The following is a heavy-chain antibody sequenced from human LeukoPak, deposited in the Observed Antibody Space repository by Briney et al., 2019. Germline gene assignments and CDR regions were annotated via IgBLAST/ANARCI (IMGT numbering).Heavy chain of an antibody. CDR1: GFTFSSYA. V-gene: IGHV3-23*01. CDR2: ISGSGSTI. D-gene: IGHD5-24*01. CDR3: ARRSRDGYNYGGYFDY. Sequence: GGSLRLSCAASGFTFSSYAMSWVRQAPGKGLEWVSAISGSGSTIYYADSVKGRFTISRDNAKNSLYLQMNSLRAEDTAVYYCARRSRDGYNYGGYFDYWGQGTLVTVSS. J-gene: IGHJ4*02.